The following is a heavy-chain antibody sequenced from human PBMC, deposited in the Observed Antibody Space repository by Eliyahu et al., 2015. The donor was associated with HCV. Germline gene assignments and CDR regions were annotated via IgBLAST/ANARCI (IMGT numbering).Heavy chain of an antibody. D-gene: IGHD3-10*01. CDR1: GFTFSXXA. V-gene: IGHV3-23*01. CDR3: AKSPTYYYGSGSHLLDY. Sequence: EVQLLESGGGLVQPGGSLRLSCAASGFTFSXXAMSWVRQAPGKGLEWVSAISGSGGSTYYADSVKGRFTISRDNSKNTLYLQMNSLRAEDTAVYYCAKSPTYYYGSGSHLLDYWGQGTLVTVSS. CDR2: ISGSGGST. J-gene: IGHJ4*02.